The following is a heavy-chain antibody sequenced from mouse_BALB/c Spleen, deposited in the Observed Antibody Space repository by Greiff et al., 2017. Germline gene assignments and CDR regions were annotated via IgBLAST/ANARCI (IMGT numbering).Heavy chain of an antibody. J-gene: IGHJ1*01. V-gene: IGHV7-3*02. CDR2: IRNKANGYTT. CDR1: GFTFTDYY. CDR3: ARDINYDV. Sequence: EVKLVESGGGLVQPGGSLRLSCATSGFTFTDYYMSWVRQPPGKALEWLGFIRNKANGYTTEYSASVKGRFTISSDNSQSILYLQMNTLRAEDSATYYCARDINYDVWGAGTTVTVSS.